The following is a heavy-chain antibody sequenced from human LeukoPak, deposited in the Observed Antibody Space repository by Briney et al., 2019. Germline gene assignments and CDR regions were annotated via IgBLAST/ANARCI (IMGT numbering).Heavy chain of an antibody. CDR1: GGTFSSYA. CDR3: AGVSGTVY. CDR2: IIPIFGTA. Sequence: ASVKVSCKSSGGTFSSYAIRWVRQAPGQGLEWMGGIIPIFGTANYAQKFQGRVTITADESTTTAYMELSSLRSEDTAVYYCAGVSGTVYWGQGTLVTVSS. J-gene: IGHJ4*02. D-gene: IGHD3-10*01. V-gene: IGHV1-69*13.